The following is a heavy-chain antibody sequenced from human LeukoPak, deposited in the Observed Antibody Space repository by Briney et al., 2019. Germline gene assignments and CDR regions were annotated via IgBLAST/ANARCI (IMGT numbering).Heavy chain of an antibody. D-gene: IGHD3-10*01. CDR3: ARGTEDTILLWFGESSSIYGMDV. CDR2: IYSGGST. Sequence: PGGSLRLSCVASGFTVSSNYMSWVRQAPGKGLEWVSVIYSGGSTYYADSVKGRFTISRDNSKNTLYLQMNSLRAEDTAVYYCARGTEDTILLWFGESSSIYGMDVWGQGTTVTVSS. CDR1: GFTVSSNY. J-gene: IGHJ6*02. V-gene: IGHV3-66*01.